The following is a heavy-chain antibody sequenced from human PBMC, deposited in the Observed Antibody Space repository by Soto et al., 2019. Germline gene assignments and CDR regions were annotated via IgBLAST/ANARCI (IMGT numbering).Heavy chain of an antibody. J-gene: IGHJ4*02. CDR3: ARDTLGGAYDFCH. V-gene: IGHV3-66*01. CDR2: IQSGGRT. Sequence: ISCVLKAPGKGLEWVSLIQSGGRTYYAGSVKCIFTISRDNSKNTLYLEMKSLRAGDTAVYYCARDTLGGAYDFCHGGQGSLVTVSS. D-gene: IGHD3-3*01.